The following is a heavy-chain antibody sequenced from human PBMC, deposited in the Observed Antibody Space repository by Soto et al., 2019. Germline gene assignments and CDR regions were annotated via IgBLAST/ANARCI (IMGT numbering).Heavy chain of an antibody. CDR2: ISPYNGNT. V-gene: IGHV1-18*04. J-gene: IGHJ5*02. CDR3: ERGYYDLWSGYLTPNWFDP. CDR1: GYTFTSYG. D-gene: IGHD3-3*01. Sequence: ASVKVSCKASGYTFTSYGISWVRQAPGQGLEWMGWISPYNGNTNYAQKLQDRVTMTTDTSTSTAYMELRSLRSDDTAVYYCERGYYDLWSGYLTPNWFDPWGQGTLVTVSS.